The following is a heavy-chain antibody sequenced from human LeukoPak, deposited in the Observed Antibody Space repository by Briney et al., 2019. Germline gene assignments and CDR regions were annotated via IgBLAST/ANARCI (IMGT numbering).Heavy chain of an antibody. CDR3: AKDEGTSVDGDYFDY. J-gene: IGHJ4*02. V-gene: IGHV3-23*01. D-gene: IGHD3-10*01. CDR2: ISGSGRST. Sequence: GGSLRLSCAASGFTFSSYSMSWVRQAPGKGLEWVSAISGSGRSTYYADSVKGRCTISRDNSKNTLYLQMNSLRAEDTAIYYCAKDEGTSVDGDYFDYWGQGTLVTVSS. CDR1: GFTFSSYS.